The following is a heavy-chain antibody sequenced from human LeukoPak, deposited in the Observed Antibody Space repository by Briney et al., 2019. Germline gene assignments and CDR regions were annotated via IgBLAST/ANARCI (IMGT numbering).Heavy chain of an antibody. CDR3: ARGPSTGAFDI. J-gene: IGHJ3*02. Sequence: GGSLRLSCAGSGFTFSFYAIHWLRQAPGKGLEWVTFISEDGRNQYYADSAKGRFTISRDNSMNTLYLQMNGLRAEDTAVYYCARGPSTGAFDIWGQGTMVTVSS. D-gene: IGHD7-27*01. CDR2: ISEDGRNQ. V-gene: IGHV3-30*04. CDR1: GFTFSFYA.